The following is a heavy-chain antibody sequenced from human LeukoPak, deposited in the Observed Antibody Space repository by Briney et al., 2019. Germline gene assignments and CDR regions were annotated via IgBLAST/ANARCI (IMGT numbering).Heavy chain of an antibody. CDR3: AREVGTPQAFDI. J-gene: IGHJ3*02. D-gene: IGHD1-26*01. CDR2: INSRSSTI. Sequence: GGSLRLSCTASGFSFGSYWMHWVRQAPGKGLEWVSYINSRSSTIYYADSVRGRFTISRDNAKNSLYLQMNSLKAEDTAIYYCAREVGTPQAFDIWGQGTMVTVSS. CDR1: GFSFGSYW. V-gene: IGHV3-48*01.